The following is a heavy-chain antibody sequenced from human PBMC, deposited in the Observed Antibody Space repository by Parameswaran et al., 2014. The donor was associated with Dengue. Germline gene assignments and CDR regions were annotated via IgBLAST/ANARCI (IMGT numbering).Heavy chain of an antibody. CDR3: ARIVADYGDFDY. CDR2: IDWDDDK. D-gene: IGHD4-17*01. Sequence: VRQAPGKALEWLALIDWDDDKYYSTSLKTRLTISKDTSKNQVVLTMTNMDPVDTATYYCARIVADYGDFDYWGQGTLVTVSS. J-gene: IGHJ4*02. V-gene: IGHV2-70*18.